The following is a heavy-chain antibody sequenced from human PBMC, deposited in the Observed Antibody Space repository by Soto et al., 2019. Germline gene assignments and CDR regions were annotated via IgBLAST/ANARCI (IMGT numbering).Heavy chain of an antibody. J-gene: IGHJ4*02. CDR3: ARAIGWFGELLGGYYFDY. CDR2: IYHSGST. V-gene: IGHV4-30-2*01. Sequence: QLQLQESGSGLVKPSQTLSLTCAVSGGSISSGGYSWSWIRQPPGKGLEWIGYIYHSGSTYYNPSLKSRVTISVDRSKTQSSLKLSSVTAADTAVYYCARAIGWFGELLGGYYFDYWGQGTLVTVSS. CDR1: GGSISSGGYS. D-gene: IGHD3-10*01.